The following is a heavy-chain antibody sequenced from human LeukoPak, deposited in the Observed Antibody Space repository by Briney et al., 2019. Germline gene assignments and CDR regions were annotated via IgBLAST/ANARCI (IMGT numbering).Heavy chain of an antibody. CDR3: ARGGES. Sequence: GGSLRLSCAASGFTFSIYWMNWVSQAPGKGLEWVANIKQDGTEKYYVDSVKGRFTISRDNAKNSLYLQMNSLRAEDTVVYYCARGGESWGQGTLVTVSS. D-gene: IGHD3-16*01. CDR2: IKQDGTEK. J-gene: IGHJ5*02. V-gene: IGHV3-7*01. CDR1: GFTFSIYW.